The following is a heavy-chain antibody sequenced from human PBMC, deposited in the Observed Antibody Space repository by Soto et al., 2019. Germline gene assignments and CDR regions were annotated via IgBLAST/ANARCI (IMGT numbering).Heavy chain of an antibody. Sequence: QVQLVQSGAEVKKPGSSVKVSCKASGGTFSSYTISWVRQAPGQGLEWMGRIIPILGIANYAQKFQGRVTITADKSTSTAYMALSSLRSEDTAVYYCARDQGYCSGGSCYINYWGQGTLVTVSS. CDR3: ARDQGYCSGGSCYINY. D-gene: IGHD2-15*01. CDR2: IIPILGIA. J-gene: IGHJ4*02. V-gene: IGHV1-69*08. CDR1: GGTFSSYT.